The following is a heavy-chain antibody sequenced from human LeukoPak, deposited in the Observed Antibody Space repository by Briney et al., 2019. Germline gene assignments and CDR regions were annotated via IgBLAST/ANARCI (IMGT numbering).Heavy chain of an antibody. CDR3: ARDLGLSYYYDSSGY. J-gene: IGHJ4*02. CDR2: IYYSRST. D-gene: IGHD3-22*01. CDR1: GGSISSYY. Sequence: SETLSLTCTVSGGSISSYYWSWIRQPPGKGPEWIGYIYYSRSTSYNPSLKSRVTISVDTSKNQFSLKLSSVTAADTAVYYCARDLGLSYYYDSSGYWGQGTLVTVSS. V-gene: IGHV4-59*01.